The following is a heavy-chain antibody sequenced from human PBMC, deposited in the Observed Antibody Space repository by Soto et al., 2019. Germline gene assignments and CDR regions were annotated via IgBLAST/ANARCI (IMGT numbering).Heavy chain of an antibody. CDR2: IIPLFGTA. CDR1: GDSFKNYA. D-gene: IGHD5-18*01. J-gene: IGHJ4*02. Sequence: QVQLVQSGAEVKKPGSSVKISCKTSGDSFKNYAIGWVRQVPGQGLEWTGSIIPLFGTANYARMFVGRVTITADKSTTTVYMELGSLRSEDTAVYYCARLDSTMITFDYWGQGTLVTVSS. V-gene: IGHV1-69*06. CDR3: ARLDSTMITFDY.